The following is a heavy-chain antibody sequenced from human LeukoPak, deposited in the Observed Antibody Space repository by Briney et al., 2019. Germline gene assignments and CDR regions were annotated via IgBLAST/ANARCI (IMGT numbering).Heavy chain of an antibody. CDR1: GGSFSGYY. V-gene: IGHV4-59*01. CDR3: ARTTMVRGTYYMDV. J-gene: IGHJ6*03. Sequence: SETLSLTCAVYGGSFSGYYWSWIRQPPGKGLEWIGYIYYSGYTNYNPSLKSRVTISVDTSKNQFSLKLSSVTAADTAVYYCARTTMVRGTYYMDVWGKGTTVTISS. D-gene: IGHD3-10*01. CDR2: IYYSGYT.